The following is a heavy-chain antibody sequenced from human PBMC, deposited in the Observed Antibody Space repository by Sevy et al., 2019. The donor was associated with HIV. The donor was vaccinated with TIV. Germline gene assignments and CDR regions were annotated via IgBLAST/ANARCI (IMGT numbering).Heavy chain of an antibody. J-gene: IGHJ4*01. V-gene: IGHV3-48*01. D-gene: IGHD6-19*01. CDR2: ISSSSDSSRTL. Sequence: GSLRLSCVASGFTFSSYSMNWVRQAPGKGLEWVSYISSSSDSSRTLYYADSVKGRFSISRDNAKNSVHLQMTSLRVEDTAVYYCARPGLSGWYFDFWGHGTLVTVSS. CDR1: GFTFSSYS. CDR3: ARPGLSGWYFDF.